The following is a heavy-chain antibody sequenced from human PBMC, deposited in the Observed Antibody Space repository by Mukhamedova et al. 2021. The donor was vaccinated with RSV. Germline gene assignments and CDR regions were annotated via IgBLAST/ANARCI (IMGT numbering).Heavy chain of an antibody. Sequence: VRQAPGKGLEWVAFIRYDGSNKYYADSVKGRFTISRDNSKNTLYLQMNSLRAEDTAVYYCAKYLVSLYAFDIWGQGTMVTVSS. J-gene: IGHJ3*02. CDR3: AKYLVSLYAFDI. V-gene: IGHV3-30*02. CDR2: IRYDGSNK. D-gene: IGHD2-8*01.